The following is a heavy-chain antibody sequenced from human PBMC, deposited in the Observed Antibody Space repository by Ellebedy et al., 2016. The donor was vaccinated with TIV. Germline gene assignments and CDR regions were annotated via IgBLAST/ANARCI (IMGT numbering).Heavy chain of an antibody. Sequence: GESLKISCAASGFTLSNYAMTWVRQAPGKGLEWVSAISGGDGGTFYADSVKGRFTISRDNSKNTLYLQMNSLRVEDTAVYYCAKRHISSWYFDYWGQGNLVTVSS. J-gene: IGHJ4*02. CDR2: ISGGDGGT. CDR1: GFTLSNYA. CDR3: AKRHISSWYFDY. D-gene: IGHD6-13*01. V-gene: IGHV3-23*01.